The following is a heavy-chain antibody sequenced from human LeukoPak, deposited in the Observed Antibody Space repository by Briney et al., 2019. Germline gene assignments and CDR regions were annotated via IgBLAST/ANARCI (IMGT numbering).Heavy chain of an antibody. Sequence: PSGTLSLTCAVSGGSISSSNLWSWVRQPPGKGLEGIGSIYYSGSTYYNPSLKSRVTISVDTSKNQFSLKLSSVTAADTAVCYCARQTRDGYNRDAFDIWGQGTMVTVSS. J-gene: IGHJ3*02. V-gene: IGHV4-39*01. CDR2: IYYSGST. D-gene: IGHD5-24*01. CDR1: GGSISSSNL. CDR3: ARQTRDGYNRDAFDI.